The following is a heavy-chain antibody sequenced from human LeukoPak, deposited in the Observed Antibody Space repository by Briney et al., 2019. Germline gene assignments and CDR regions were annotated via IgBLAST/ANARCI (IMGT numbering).Heavy chain of an antibody. D-gene: IGHD1-1*01. CDR2: IYYSGST. V-gene: IGHV4-39*07. Sequence: SETLSLTCTVSGGSISTSNYYWGWIRQPPGKGLEWIGNIYYSGSTYYNLSLKSRVTISVDTSKNQPSLELSSVTAAATAVYYCARDRHDPGHWGQGRMVTVSS. CDR1: GGSISTSNYY. J-gene: IGHJ3*01. CDR3: ARDRHDPGH.